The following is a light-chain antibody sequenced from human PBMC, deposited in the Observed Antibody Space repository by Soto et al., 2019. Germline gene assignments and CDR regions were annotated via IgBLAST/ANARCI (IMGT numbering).Light chain of an antibody. CDR1: QSVSNN. V-gene: IGKV3-15*01. CDR3: QQYNNWPRT. Sequence: LMTQSPATLSVSPGERATLSCRASQSVSNNLAWYQQKSGQAPRLLIFGASTRATGIPARFSGSGSGTEFTLTISSLQSEDFAVYYCQQYNNWPRTFGQGTKVDIK. CDR2: GAS. J-gene: IGKJ1*01.